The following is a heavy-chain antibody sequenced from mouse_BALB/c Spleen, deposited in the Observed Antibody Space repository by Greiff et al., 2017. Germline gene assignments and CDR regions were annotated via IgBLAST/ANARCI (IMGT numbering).Heavy chain of an antibody. CDR2: ISYDGSN. CDR3: ARNYYGSSYAYFDV. Sequence: VQLQESGPGLVKPSQSLSLTCSVTGYSITSGYYWHWIRQFPGNKLEWMGYISYDGSNNYNPSLKNRISITRDTSKNQFFLKLNSVTTEDTATYYCARNYYGSSYAYFDVWGAGTTVTVSS. V-gene: IGHV3-6*02. D-gene: IGHD1-1*01. J-gene: IGHJ1*01. CDR1: GYSITSGYY.